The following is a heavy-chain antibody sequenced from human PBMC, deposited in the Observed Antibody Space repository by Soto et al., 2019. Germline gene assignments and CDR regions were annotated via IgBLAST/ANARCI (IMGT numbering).Heavy chain of an antibody. CDR3: ARGVILWFGELSRRGGYHYYMDV. D-gene: IGHD3-10*01. V-gene: IGHV4-34*01. J-gene: IGHJ6*03. CDR2: INDSGNI. Sequence: QVQLQQWGAGLLKPSETLSLTCAVYGGSFSGYQWSWIRQTPGKGLEWIGEINDSGNINYNPSLKSRVTILLDTPKKQTSLKLSSVNAAASAVYYCARGVILWFGELSRRGGYHYYMDVWGKGTTVTVSS. CDR1: GGSFSGYQ.